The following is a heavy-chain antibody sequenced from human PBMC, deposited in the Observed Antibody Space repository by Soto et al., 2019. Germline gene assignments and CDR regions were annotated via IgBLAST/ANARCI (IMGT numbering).Heavy chain of an antibody. V-gene: IGHV4-59*08. CDR2: IYYSGST. CDR1: GGSISSYY. D-gene: IGHD3-10*01. Sequence: PSETLSLTCTVSGGSISSYYWSWIRQPPGKGLEWIGYIYYSGSTNYNPSLKSRVTISVDTSKNQFSLKLSSVTAADTAVYYCARLGSSSSSLWFGEFTVFDYWSQGTLVTVSS. CDR3: ARLGSSSSSLWFGEFTVFDY. J-gene: IGHJ4*02.